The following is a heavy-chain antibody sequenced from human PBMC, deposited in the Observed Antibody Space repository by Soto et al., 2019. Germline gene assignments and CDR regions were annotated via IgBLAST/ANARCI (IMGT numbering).Heavy chain of an antibody. V-gene: IGHV3-33*01. CDR2: IWYDGSNK. J-gene: IGHJ5*02. CDR1: VFTFSSYG. Sequence: HLGGSLRLSCAASVFTFSSYGMHWVRQAPGKGLEWVAVIWYDGSNKYYADSVKGRFTISRDNSKNTLYLQMNSLRAEDTAVYYCARDRGPTIKIGYCSGGSCYRENWFDPWGQGTLVTAPQ. CDR3: ARDRGPTIKIGYCSGGSCYRENWFDP. D-gene: IGHD2-15*01.